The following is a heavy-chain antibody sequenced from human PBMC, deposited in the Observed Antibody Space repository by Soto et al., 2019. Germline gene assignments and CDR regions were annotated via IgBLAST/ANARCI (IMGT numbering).Heavy chain of an antibody. CDR3: ARFSAYSSSRGTLDY. Sequence: SETLSLTCTVSGGSISSYYWCWIRQPPGKGLEWIGYIYYSGSTNYNPSLKSRVTISVDTSKNQFSLKLSSVTAADTAVYYCARFSAYSSSRGTLDYWGQGTLVTVS. CDR2: IYYSGST. D-gene: IGHD6-6*01. CDR1: GGSISSYY. J-gene: IGHJ4*02. V-gene: IGHV4-59*01.